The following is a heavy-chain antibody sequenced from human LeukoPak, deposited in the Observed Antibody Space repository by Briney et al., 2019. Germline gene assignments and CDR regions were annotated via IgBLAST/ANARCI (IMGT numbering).Heavy chain of an antibody. CDR3: ARRRAYNFFDS. J-gene: IGHJ5*01. CDR2: IFYSGAT. Sequence: SETLSLTRTVSGDSVTSTNSFWAWIRQPPGKGLEWIGSIFYSGATYYNPSLKSRLIISLDTSGNQVSLNLNSLTAADTAVYYCARRRAYNFFDSWGQGTLVTVSS. CDR1: GDSVTSTNSF. V-gene: IGHV4-39*01.